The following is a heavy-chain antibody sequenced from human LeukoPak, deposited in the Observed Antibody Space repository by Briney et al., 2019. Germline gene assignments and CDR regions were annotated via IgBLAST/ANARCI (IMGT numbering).Heavy chain of an antibody. D-gene: IGHD5-12*01. V-gene: IGHV4-34*01. Sequence: PSETLSLTCAVYGGSFSGYYWSWIRQPPGKGLEWIGEINHSGSTNYNPSLKSRVTISVDTSKNQFSLKLSSVTAADTAAYYCASRGYSGYEPFDYWGQGTLVTVSS. J-gene: IGHJ4*02. CDR1: GGSFSGYY. CDR3: ASRGYSGYEPFDY. CDR2: INHSGST.